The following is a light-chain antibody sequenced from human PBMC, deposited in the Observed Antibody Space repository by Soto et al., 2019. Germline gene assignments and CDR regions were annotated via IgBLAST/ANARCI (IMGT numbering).Light chain of an antibody. CDR1: QSISNR. CDR2: DAS. CDR3: QQYKSYSLT. J-gene: IGKJ4*01. Sequence: DIQMTQSPSTLSSSVGDRVTITRRASQSISNRLAWYQQKPGKAPKVLSYDASSLESGVPSRFSGSGSGTEFTLTISSLKPDDFATYYCQQYKSYSLTFGGGTKVYIK. V-gene: IGKV1-5*01.